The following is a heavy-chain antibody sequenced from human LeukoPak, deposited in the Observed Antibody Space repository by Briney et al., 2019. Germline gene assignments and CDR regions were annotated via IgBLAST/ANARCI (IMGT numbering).Heavy chain of an antibody. CDR2: IYTSGST. CDR3: ARDREDTLQYYFDY. D-gene: IGHD5-18*01. J-gene: IGHJ4*02. Sequence: SETLSLTCAVYGGSFSGYYWSWIRQPPGKGLEWIGRIYTSGSTNYNPSLKSRVTISVDTSKNQFSLKLSSVTAADTAVYYCARDREDTLQYYFDYWGQGTLVTVSS. V-gene: IGHV4-59*10. CDR1: GGSFSGYY.